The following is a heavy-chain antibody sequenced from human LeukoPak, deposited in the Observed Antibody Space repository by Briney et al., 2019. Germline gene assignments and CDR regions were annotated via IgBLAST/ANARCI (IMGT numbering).Heavy chain of an antibody. CDR3: ARVGYSGSGSYVGMDV. J-gene: IGHJ6*02. V-gene: IGHV1-2*02. D-gene: IGHD3-10*01. CDR2: INPNSGGT. CDR1: GYTFTDYY. Sequence: SVKVSCKASGYTFTDYYLHWVRQAPGQGLEWMGWINPNSGGTNYSQKFQGRVTMTRDTSISTTYMELSRLRSDDTAVYYCARVGYSGSGSYVGMDVWGQGTTVTVSS.